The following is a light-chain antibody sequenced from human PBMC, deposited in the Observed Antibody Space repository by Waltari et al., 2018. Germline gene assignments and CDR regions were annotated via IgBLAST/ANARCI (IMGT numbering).Light chain of an antibody. CDR1: KNDIGTYNF. CDR3: CSYAGGSRVI. CDR2: EAT. V-gene: IGLV2-23*01. J-gene: IGLJ2*01. Sequence: QSALTQPASLSGSPGQSITISCAGTKNDIGTYNFVSWFQQFPGQAPKLIVSEATKRPSGVSYRLSGSKSGNTASLTISGLQAEDEADYDCCSYAGGSRVIFGGGTKLTVL.